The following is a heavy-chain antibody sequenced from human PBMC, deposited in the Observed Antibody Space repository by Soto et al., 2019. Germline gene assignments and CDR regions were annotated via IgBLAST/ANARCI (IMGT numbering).Heavy chain of an antibody. J-gene: IGHJ4*02. CDR2: ISGSGGST. Sequence: EVQLLESGGGLVQPGGSLRLSCAASGFPFSSYAMSWVRQAPGKGLEWVSAISGSGGSTYYADSVKGRFTISRDNSKNTLYLQMNSLRAEDTAVYYCAKDMGIAVAGTEGGFDYWGQGTLVTVSS. D-gene: IGHD6-19*01. V-gene: IGHV3-23*01. CDR1: GFPFSSYA. CDR3: AKDMGIAVAGTEGGFDY.